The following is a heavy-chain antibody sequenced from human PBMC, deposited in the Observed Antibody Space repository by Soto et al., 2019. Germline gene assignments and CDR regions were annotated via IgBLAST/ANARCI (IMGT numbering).Heavy chain of an antibody. CDR3: ARGWDLGGYCSGCRCYGDKWDIFDY. Sequence: PSETLSLTCAVYGGSFSGYYWSWIRQPPGKGLEWIGEINHSGSTNYNPSLKSRVTISVHTSKNQFSLTLSSVTAADTAVYYCARGWDLGGYCSGCRCYGDKWDIFDYWGQGTLVIVSS. V-gene: IGHV4-34*01. CDR2: INHSGST. J-gene: IGHJ4*01. D-gene: IGHD2-15*01. CDR1: GGSFSGYY.